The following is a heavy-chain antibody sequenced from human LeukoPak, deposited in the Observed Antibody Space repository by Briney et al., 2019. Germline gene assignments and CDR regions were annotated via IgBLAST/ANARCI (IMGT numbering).Heavy chain of an antibody. J-gene: IGHJ4*02. Sequence: GGSLRLSCAASGFTFSSYSMNWVRQAPGKGLEWVSSISSSRSYIYYAGSVKGRFTISRDNAKNSLYLQMNSLRAEDTAVYYCASVGAPGDYWGQGTLVTVSS. V-gene: IGHV3-21*01. CDR1: GFTFSSYS. CDR3: ASVGAPGDY. CDR2: ISSSRSYI. D-gene: IGHD3-10*01.